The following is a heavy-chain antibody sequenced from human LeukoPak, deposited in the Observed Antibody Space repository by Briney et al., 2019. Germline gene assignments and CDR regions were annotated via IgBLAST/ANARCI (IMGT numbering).Heavy chain of an antibody. J-gene: IGHJ6*03. Sequence: SETLSLTCAVYGGSFSGYYWSWIRQPPGKGLEWIGEINHSGSTNYNPSLKSRVTISVDTSKNQFSLKLSSVTAADTAVYYCARGRNRDYYYYYMDVWGKGTTVTISS. V-gene: IGHV4-34*01. CDR1: GGSFSGYY. D-gene: IGHD2/OR15-2a*01. CDR2: INHSGST. CDR3: ARGRNRDYYYYYMDV.